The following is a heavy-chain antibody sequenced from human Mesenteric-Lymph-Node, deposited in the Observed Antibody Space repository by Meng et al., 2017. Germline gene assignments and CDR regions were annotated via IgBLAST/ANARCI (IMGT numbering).Heavy chain of an antibody. CDR2: IYWDDDK. CDR1: GFSLSTRAVG. J-gene: IGHJ5*02. CDR3: ALEYCSGGSCLEDWFDP. D-gene: IGHD2-15*01. Sequence: SGPTLVKPTQTLTLTCSFSGFSLSTRAVGVGWIRQPPGKALEWLALIYWDDDKRYSPSLKSRLTITKDTSKNQVVLTMTNMDPVDTATYYCALEYCSGGSCLEDWFDPWGQGTLVTVSS. V-gene: IGHV2-5*02.